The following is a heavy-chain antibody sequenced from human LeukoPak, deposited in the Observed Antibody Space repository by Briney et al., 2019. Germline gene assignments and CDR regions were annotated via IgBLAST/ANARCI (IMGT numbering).Heavy chain of an antibody. J-gene: IGHJ4*02. Sequence: GGSLRLSCAASGFTFNIHAMNWVRQAPGKGLEWVSAISGSGGSTYYADSVKGRFTISRDNSKNTLYLQMNSLRAEDTAVYYCAKGGILTGYNYWGQGTLVTVSS. CDR1: GFTFNIHA. CDR3: AKGGILTGYNY. CDR2: ISGSGGST. V-gene: IGHV3-23*01. D-gene: IGHD3-9*01.